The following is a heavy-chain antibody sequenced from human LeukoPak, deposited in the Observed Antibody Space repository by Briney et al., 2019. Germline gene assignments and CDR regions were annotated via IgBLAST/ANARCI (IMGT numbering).Heavy chain of an antibody. CDR3: ARDSCGGDCYYAEYFQH. D-gene: IGHD2-21*01. CDR2: ISSNSGHTT. Sequence: GGSLRLSCAASGFTFSDFYMGWIRQAPGKGLEWISYISSNSGHTTYYADSVKGRFTISRDNAKNSPYLQMNSLRDEDTAVYYCARDSCGGDCYYAEYFQHWGQGTLVTVSS. CDR1: GFTFSDFY. J-gene: IGHJ1*01. V-gene: IGHV3-11*04.